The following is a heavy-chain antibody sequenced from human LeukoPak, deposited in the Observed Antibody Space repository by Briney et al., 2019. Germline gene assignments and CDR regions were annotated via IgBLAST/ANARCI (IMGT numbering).Heavy chain of an antibody. Sequence: GGSLRLSCAASGFTFSSYWMSWVRQAPGKGLEWVANIKQDGSEKYYVDSVKGRFTISRDNAKNPLYLQMNSLRAEDTAVYYCARDDVPGYYDFWSGYPFAYWGQGTLVTVSS. CDR3: ARDDVPGYYDFWSGYPFAY. CDR1: GFTFSSYW. V-gene: IGHV3-7*01. D-gene: IGHD3-3*01. J-gene: IGHJ4*02. CDR2: IKQDGSEK.